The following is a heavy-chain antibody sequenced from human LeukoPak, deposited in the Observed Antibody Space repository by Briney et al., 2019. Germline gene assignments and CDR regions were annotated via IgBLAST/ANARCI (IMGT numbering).Heavy chain of an antibody. J-gene: IGHJ4*02. CDR3: ARGPGLAVTGTD. CDR1: GFTFSSYG. CDR2: ISGSGGST. V-gene: IGHV3-23*01. D-gene: IGHD6-19*01. Sequence: GGSLRLSCAPSGFTFSSYGMSWVRHAPGKGLEWVSAISGSGGSTYYADSVKGRFTISRDNSKNTLYLQMNSLRAEHTAVYYCARGPGLAVTGTDWGQGTLVTVSS.